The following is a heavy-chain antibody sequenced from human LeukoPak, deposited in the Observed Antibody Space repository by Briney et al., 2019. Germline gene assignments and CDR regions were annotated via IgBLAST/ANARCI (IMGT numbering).Heavy chain of an antibody. V-gene: IGHV3-21*01. Sequence: GGSLRLSCAASGFTFSSYSMNWVRQAPGKGLEWVSSISSSSSYIYYAGSVKGRFTISRDNAKNSLYLQMNSLRAEDTAVYYCASRDIAAAGTIDYWGQGTLVTVSS. CDR3: ASRDIAAAGTIDY. CDR1: GFTFSSYS. CDR2: ISSSSSYI. J-gene: IGHJ4*02. D-gene: IGHD6-13*01.